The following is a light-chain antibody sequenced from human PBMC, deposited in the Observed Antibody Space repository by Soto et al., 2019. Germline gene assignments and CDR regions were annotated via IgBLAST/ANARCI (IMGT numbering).Light chain of an antibody. J-gene: IGLJ2*01. V-gene: IGLV1-40*01. CDR3: QSYDPTLRTSL. Sequence: QSVLTQPPSVSGAPGQRVTISCTGSSSNIGAGYDVHWYQHLPGTAPKLLIHGNSNRPSGVPDRFSGSKSGTSASLAIAGLQADDEADYYCQSYDPTLRTSLFGGGTKLTVL. CDR2: GNS. CDR1: SSNIGAGYD.